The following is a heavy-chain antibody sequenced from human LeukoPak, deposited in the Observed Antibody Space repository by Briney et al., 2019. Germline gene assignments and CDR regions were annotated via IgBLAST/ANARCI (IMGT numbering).Heavy chain of an antibody. CDR1: GFTFSSYS. V-gene: IGHV3-48*01. D-gene: IGHD2-21*02. CDR2: ISSSSTI. Sequence: PGGSLRLSCAASGFTFSSYSMNWVRQAPGKGLEWVSYISSSSTIYYADSVKGRFTISRDNAKNSLYLQMNSLRAEDTAVYYCARGARVTAGYYYYYMDVWGKGTTVTVSS. J-gene: IGHJ6*03. CDR3: ARGARVTAGYYYYYMDV.